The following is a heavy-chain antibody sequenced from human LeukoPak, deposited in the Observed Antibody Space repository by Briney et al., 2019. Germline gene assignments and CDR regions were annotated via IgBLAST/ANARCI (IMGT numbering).Heavy chain of an antibody. J-gene: IGHJ4*02. CDR1: GGSISSYY. CDR2: IYYSGST. V-gene: IGHV4-59*01. Sequence: PSETLSLTCTVSGGSISSYYWSWIRQPPGKGLEWIGYIYYSGSTNYNPSLKSRVTISVDTSKNQFSLKLSSVTAADTAVYYCARSYEEYFDYWGQGTLVTVSS. CDR3: ARSYEEYFDY. D-gene: IGHD1-26*01.